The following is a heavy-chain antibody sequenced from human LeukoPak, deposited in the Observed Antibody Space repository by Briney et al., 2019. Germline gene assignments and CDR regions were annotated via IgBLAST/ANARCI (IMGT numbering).Heavy chain of an antibody. CDR3: AIATITAYCGGDCFHSPNY. J-gene: IGHJ4*02. CDR1: GYPFNDYG. Sequence: GGSLRLSCAASGYPFNDYGINWVRQVPGKGLEWMGIIYPGDSDTRYSPSFQGQVTISADKSISTAYLQWSSLKASDTAMYYCAIATITAYCGGDCFHSPNYWGQGTLVTVSS. CDR2: IYPGDSDT. V-gene: IGHV5-51*01. D-gene: IGHD2-21*02.